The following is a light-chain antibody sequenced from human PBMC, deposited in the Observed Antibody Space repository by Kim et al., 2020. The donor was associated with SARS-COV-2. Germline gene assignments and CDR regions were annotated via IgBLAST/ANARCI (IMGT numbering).Light chain of an antibody. V-gene: IGLV3-1*01. J-gene: IGLJ2*01. CDR1: KLGDKY. CDR2: KGR. Sequence: SYELTQPPSVSVSPGQTASITCSGDKLGDKYTWWYQQKPGQSPLMVIYKGRKRPSGIPERFSASNSGNTATLTISGTQAMDEAEYYCQAWDSSTVVFGGGTQLTVL. CDR3: QAWDSSTVV.